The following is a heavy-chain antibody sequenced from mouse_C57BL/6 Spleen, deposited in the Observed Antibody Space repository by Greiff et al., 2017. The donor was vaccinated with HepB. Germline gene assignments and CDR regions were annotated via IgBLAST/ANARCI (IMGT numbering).Heavy chain of an antibody. D-gene: IGHD4-1*01. CDR3: ARDWDEAMDY. CDR2: ISRGSSTI. CDR1: GFTFSDYG. Sequence: EVMLVESGGGLVKPGGSLKLSCAASGFTFSDYGMHWVRQAPEKGLEWVAYISRGSSTIYYADTVKGRFTISRDNAKNTLFLQMTSLRSEDTAMYYCARDWDEAMDYWGQGTSVTVSS. J-gene: IGHJ4*01. V-gene: IGHV5-17*01.